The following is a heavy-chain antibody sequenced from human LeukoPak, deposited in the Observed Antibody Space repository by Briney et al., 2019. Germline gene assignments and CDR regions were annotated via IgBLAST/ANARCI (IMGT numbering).Heavy chain of an antibody. CDR1: GFTFSSYW. CDR3: ARDKAVGATLFDY. Sequence: GGSLRLSCAASGFTFSSYWMSWVRQAPGKGLEWVANIKQDGSEKYYVDSVKGRFTISRDNAKNSLYLQMNSLRAEDTAVYYCARDKAVGATLFDYWGQGTLVTVSS. J-gene: IGHJ4*02. D-gene: IGHD1-26*01. V-gene: IGHV3-7*01. CDR2: IKQDGSEK.